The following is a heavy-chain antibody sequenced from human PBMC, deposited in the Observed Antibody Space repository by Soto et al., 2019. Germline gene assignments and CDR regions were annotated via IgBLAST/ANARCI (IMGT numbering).Heavy chain of an antibody. J-gene: IGHJ4*02. CDR1: GGSFSGYY. D-gene: IGHD1-1*01. Sequence: SETLSLTCAVYGGSFSGYYWSWIRQPPGKGLEWIGEINHSGSTNYNPSLKSRVTISVDTSKNQFSLKLSSVTAADTAVYYCARGWSGPTKLDYWGQGTLVTVSS. V-gene: IGHV4-34*01. CDR3: ARGWSGPTKLDY. CDR2: INHSGST.